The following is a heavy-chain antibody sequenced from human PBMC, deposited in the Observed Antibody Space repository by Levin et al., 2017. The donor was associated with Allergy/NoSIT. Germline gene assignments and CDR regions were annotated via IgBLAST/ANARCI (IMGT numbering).Heavy chain of an antibody. Sequence: SCAASGLTFNNFWMTWVRQAPGKGLEWVANIKGDGSEQFYVDSVKGRFTISRDNPKNSLYLQMNSLRAEDTAGYYCARDQNYYGSGSYYRVAFVIWVQGTMFTVS. J-gene: IGHJ3*02. CDR2: IKGDGSEQ. D-gene: IGHD3-10*01. V-gene: IGHV3-7*04. CDR1: GLTFNNFW. CDR3: ARDQNYYGSGSYYRVAFVI.